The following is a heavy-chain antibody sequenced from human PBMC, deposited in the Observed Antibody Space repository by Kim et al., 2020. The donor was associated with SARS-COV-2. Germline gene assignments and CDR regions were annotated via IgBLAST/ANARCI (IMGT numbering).Heavy chain of an antibody. Sequence: SETLSLTCTVSGYSISSGYYWGWIRQPPGKGLEWIGSIYHSGSTYYNPSLKSRVTISVDTSKNQFSLKLSSVTAADTAVYYCARVIGFLEWLSAFDYWGQGTLVTVSS. CDR2: IYHSGST. V-gene: IGHV4-38-2*02. D-gene: IGHD3-3*01. J-gene: IGHJ4*02. CDR3: ARVIGFLEWLSAFDY. CDR1: GYSISSGYY.